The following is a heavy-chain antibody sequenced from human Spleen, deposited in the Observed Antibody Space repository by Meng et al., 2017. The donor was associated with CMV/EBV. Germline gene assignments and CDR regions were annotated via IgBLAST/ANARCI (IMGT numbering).Heavy chain of an antibody. CDR2: INWDGGST. D-gene: IGHD3-16*02. J-gene: IGHJ4*02. CDR3: AKDKGGTYRYSSFDH. CDR1: GFTVNTFG. V-gene: IGHV3-43D*03. Sequence: SGFTVNTFGMTWVRQAPGQGLEWVSLINWDGGSTYYADSVKGRFTISRDNSKNSLYLQMNSLRAEDTALYYCAKDKGGTYRYSSFDHWGQGTLVTVSS.